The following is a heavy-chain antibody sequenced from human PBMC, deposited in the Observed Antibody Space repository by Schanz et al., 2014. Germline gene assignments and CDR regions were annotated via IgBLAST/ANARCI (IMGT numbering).Heavy chain of an antibody. CDR2: IIPVLAIA. CDR3: ARVQDDILTGSEYYYGMDV. Sequence: QVQLIQSGAEVKKPGSSMKVSCKASGGTFSSYSISWIRQAPGQGLEWMGRIIPVLAIADYAQKFQGRVTITADKSTSTASMELSSLRSDDTAVYYCARVQDDILTGSEYYYGMDVWGRGTTATVSS. J-gene: IGHJ6*02. V-gene: IGHV1-69*09. CDR1: GGTFSSYS. D-gene: IGHD3-9*01.